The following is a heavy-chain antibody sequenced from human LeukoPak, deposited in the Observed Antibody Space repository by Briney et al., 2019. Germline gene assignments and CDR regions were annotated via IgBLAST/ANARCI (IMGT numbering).Heavy chain of an antibody. Sequence: GGSLRLSCAVSGLTFSNAWMNWVRQAPGKGLEWVGRVLSRAGGGTIDYAAPVKGRFTISRDDSKNALFLQMNSLSTEDTAVYYCVTGGGYNGLDYWGQGALVTVSS. D-gene: IGHD5-12*01. CDR2: VLSRAGGGTI. J-gene: IGHJ4*02. CDR1: GLTFSNAW. CDR3: VTGGGYNGLDY. V-gene: IGHV3-15*07.